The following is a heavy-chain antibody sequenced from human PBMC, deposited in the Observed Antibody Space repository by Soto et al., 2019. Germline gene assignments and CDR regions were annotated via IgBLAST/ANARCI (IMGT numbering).Heavy chain of an antibody. D-gene: IGHD6-13*01. CDR3: ARPMSGIAGFFDY. CDR1: GFTFSSYG. Sequence: QVQLVESGGGVVQPGRSLRLSCAASGFTFSSYGMHWVRQAPGKGLEWGAVIWYDGSNKYYADSVKGRFPTSRDNSRNRLYRKMNRLRAEDTAVYYCARPMSGIAGFFDYWGQGTLVTVSS. V-gene: IGHV3-33*01. CDR2: IWYDGSNK. J-gene: IGHJ4*02.